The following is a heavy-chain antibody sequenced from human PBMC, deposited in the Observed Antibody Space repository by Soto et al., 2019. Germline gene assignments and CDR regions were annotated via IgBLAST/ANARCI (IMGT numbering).Heavy chain of an antibody. J-gene: IGHJ3*02. D-gene: IGHD1-26*01. CDR2: IWYDGSNK. Sequence: QVPLVESGGGVVQPGRSLRLSCAASGFTFSSYGMHWVRQAPGKGLEWVAVIWYDGSNKYYADSVKGRFTISRDNSKNTLYLQMNSLRAEDTAVYYCARDQNSGSYEGVAFDIWGQGTMVTVSS. V-gene: IGHV3-33*01. CDR3: ARDQNSGSYEGVAFDI. CDR1: GFTFSSYG.